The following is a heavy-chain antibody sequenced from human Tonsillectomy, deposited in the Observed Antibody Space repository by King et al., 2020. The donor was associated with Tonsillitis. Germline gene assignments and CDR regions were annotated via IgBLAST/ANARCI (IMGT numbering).Heavy chain of an antibody. CDR1: GXTFXDXT. J-gene: IGHJ6*01. CDR2: ISYDGSNT. V-gene: IGHV3-30-3*01. Sequence: VQLVESGXGVVQPGXSLRLSCAASGXTFXDXTMHWVRQAPGXGLEWVAVISYDGSNTYYADSVKGXFTISRDSSKNTLYLQMNSLRAEDTAVFYCAXXAVXXXIGXXEDXYXYGLXVWGXXTTVTV. CDR3: AXXAVXXXIGXXEDXYXYGLXV.